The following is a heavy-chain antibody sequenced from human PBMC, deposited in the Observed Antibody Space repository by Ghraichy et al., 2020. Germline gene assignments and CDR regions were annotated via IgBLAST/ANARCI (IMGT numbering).Heavy chain of an antibody. CDR3: ARLTVATISADY. Sequence: SETLSLTCTVSGGSISSSSYYWGWIRQPPGKGLEWIGSIYYSGSTYYNPSLKSRVTISVDTSKNQFSLKLSSVTAADTAVYYCARLTVATISADYWGQGTLVTVSS. CDR2: IYYSGST. J-gene: IGHJ4*02. D-gene: IGHD2-15*01. V-gene: IGHV4-39*01. CDR1: GGSISSSSYY.